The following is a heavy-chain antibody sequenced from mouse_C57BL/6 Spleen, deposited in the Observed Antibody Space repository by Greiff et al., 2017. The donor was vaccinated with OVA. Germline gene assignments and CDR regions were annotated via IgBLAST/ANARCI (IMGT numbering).Heavy chain of an antibody. D-gene: IGHD2-1*01. CDR3: ASGRSYGNYGDWFAY. CDR1: GFTFSSYA. CDR2: ISDGGSYT. Sequence: DVKLVESGGGLVKPGGSLKLSCAASGFTFSSYAMSWVRQTPEKRLEWVATISDGGSYTYYPDNVKGRFTISRDNAKNNLYLQMSHLKSEDTAMYYCASGRSYGNYGDWFAYWGQGTLVTVSA. V-gene: IGHV5-4*03. J-gene: IGHJ3*01.